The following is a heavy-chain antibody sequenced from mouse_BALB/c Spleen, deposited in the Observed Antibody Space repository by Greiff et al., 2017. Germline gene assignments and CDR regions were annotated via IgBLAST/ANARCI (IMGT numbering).Heavy chain of an antibody. CDR2: ISYSGST. CDR1: GDSITSGY. V-gene: IGHV3-8*02. J-gene: IGHJ2*01. Sequence: EVKLMESGPSLVKPSQTLSLTCSVTGDSITSGYWNWIRKFPGNKLEYMGYISYSGSTYYNPSLKSRISITRDTSKNQYYLQLNSVTTEDTATYYCARDYDGYEYYFDYWGQGTTLTVSS. D-gene: IGHD2-3*01. CDR3: ARDYDGYEYYFDY.